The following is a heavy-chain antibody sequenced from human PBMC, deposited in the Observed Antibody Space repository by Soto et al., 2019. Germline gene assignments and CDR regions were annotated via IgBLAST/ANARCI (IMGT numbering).Heavy chain of an antibody. CDR2: IYHSGST. V-gene: IGHV4-4*02. Sequence: QVQLQESGPGLVKPSGTLSLTCAVSGGSISTTHWWTWVRQPPGKGLEWIGEIYHSGSTNYNPPLTRRVTIPVDNSQNHFSLKLSSVTAADTAVYYCARKSYYDPYHFAPWGQGTLVTVSS. J-gene: IGHJ5*02. D-gene: IGHD3-22*01. CDR3: ARKSYYDPYHFAP. CDR1: GGSISTTHW.